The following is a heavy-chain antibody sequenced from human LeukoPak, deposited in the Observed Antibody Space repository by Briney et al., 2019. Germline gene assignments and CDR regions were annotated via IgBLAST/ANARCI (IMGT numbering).Heavy chain of an antibody. Sequence: PSETLSLTCTVSGGSISSSSYYWGWIRQPPGKGLEWIGSIYYSGSTYYNPSLKSRVTISVDTSKNQFSLKLSSVTAADTAVYYCARLIRDSSSWRNKGLNWLDPWGQGTLVTVSS. D-gene: IGHD6-13*01. J-gene: IGHJ5*02. CDR3: ARLIRDSSSWRNKGLNWLDP. CDR2: IYYSGST. CDR1: GGSISSSSYY. V-gene: IGHV4-39*01.